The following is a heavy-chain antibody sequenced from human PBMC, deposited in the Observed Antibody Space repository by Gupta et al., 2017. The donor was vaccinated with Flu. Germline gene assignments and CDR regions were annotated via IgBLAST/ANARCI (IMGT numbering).Heavy chain of an antibody. CDR3: SRYCISDTCYPHMPP. CDR2: IRSKENGGTR. D-gene: IGHD2-2*01. CDR1: GFIFIDAW. J-gene: IGHJ5*02. V-gene: IGHV3-15*01. Sequence: ELQLVQSGGGLVEPGGSLRLSCAASGFIFIDAWMTWVRQAPGKGLEWVGHIRSKENGGTRDYAAPVNGRFTISRDDSENTVYLQMTRLRSEDTAIYYCSRYCISDTCYPHMPPWGQGTLVTVSS.